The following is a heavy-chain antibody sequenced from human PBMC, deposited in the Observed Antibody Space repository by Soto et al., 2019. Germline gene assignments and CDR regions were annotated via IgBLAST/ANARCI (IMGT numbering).Heavy chain of an antibody. D-gene: IGHD1-1*01. CDR2: IYYSGST. Sequence: QLQLQESGPGLVKPSETLSLTCTVSGGSISSSSYYWGWIRQPPGKGLEWIGSIYYSGSTYYNPSLKGRVTISVDTYKNQFSLKLSSVSAADTAVYYCARRNDPFYHYYMDVWGKGTTVTVSS. J-gene: IGHJ6*03. CDR1: GGSISSSSYY. V-gene: IGHV4-39*01. CDR3: ARRNDPFYHYYMDV.